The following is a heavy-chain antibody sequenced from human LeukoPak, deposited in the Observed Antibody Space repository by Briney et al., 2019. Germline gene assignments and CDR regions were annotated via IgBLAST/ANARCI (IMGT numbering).Heavy chain of an antibody. V-gene: IGHV4-30-4*01. Sequence: PSQTLSLTRTVSGGSISSGDYYWSWIRQPPGKGLEWIGYIYYSGSTYYNPSLKSRVTISVDTSKNQFSLKLSSVTAADTAVYYCARVNTFGGVIVEYYFDYWGQGTLVTVSS. CDR1: GGSISSGDYY. CDR3: ARVNTFGGVIVEYYFDY. J-gene: IGHJ4*02. D-gene: IGHD3-16*02. CDR2: IYYSGST.